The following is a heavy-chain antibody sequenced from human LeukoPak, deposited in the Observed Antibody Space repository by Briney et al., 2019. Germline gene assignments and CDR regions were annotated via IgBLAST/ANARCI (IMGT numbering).Heavy chain of an antibody. J-gene: IGHJ4*02. CDR3: ARSSRGYLDY. CDR2: IYTSGST. V-gene: IGHV4-4*07. D-gene: IGHD2-2*01. Sequence: SETLSLTCTGSGCSISSYYWSWIRQPAGKGLEWIGRIYTSGSTNYNPSLKSRVTMSVGTSKNQFSLKLSSVTAADTAVYYCARSSRGYLDYWSQGTLVTVSS. CDR1: GCSISSYY.